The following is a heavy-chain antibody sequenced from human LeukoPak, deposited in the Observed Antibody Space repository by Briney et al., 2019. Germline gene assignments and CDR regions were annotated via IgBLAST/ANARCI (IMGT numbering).Heavy chain of an antibody. D-gene: IGHD4-17*01. CDR1: GGSISSHY. Sequence: PSETLSLPCTVSGGSISSHYWSWIRQPPGKGLEWIGYIYYSGSTNYNPSLKSRVTISVDTSKNQFSLKLSSVTAADTAVYYCARGYGDYLDWFDPWGQGTLVTVSS. CDR2: IYYSGST. J-gene: IGHJ5*02. CDR3: ARGYGDYLDWFDP. V-gene: IGHV4-59*11.